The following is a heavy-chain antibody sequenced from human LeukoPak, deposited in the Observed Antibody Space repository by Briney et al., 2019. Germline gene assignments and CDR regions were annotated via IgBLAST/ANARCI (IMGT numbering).Heavy chain of an antibody. CDR2: INTDGSST. Sequence: GGSLRLSCAASGFTFSSYWMHWVRQAPGKGLVWVSRINTDGSSTSYADSVKGRFTISRDNAKNTLYLQMNSLRAEDTAVYYCARETRRYYWFDPWGQGTLVTVSS. V-gene: IGHV3-74*01. CDR1: GFTFSSYW. D-gene: IGHD3-10*01. CDR3: ARETRRYYWFDP. J-gene: IGHJ5*02.